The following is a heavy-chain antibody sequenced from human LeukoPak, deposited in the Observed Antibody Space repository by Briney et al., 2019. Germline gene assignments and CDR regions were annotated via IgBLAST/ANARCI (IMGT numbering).Heavy chain of an antibody. Sequence: GGSLRLSCSACGFPFSSYAMHWVRQARGKGLEYVSAISDSGGSTYYADSVKGRFTISRDNSKNTLYLQMSSLRAEDTAVYFCVRGYSFGPYGMDVWGQGTTVTVSS. V-gene: IGHV3-64D*09. CDR2: ISDSGGST. CDR3: VRGYSFGPYGMDV. CDR1: GFPFSSYA. J-gene: IGHJ6*02. D-gene: IGHD2-15*01.